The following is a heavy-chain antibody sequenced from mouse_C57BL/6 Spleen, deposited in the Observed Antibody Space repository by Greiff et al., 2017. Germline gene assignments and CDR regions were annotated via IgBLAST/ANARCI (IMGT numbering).Heavy chain of an antibody. D-gene: IGHD2-10*02. J-gene: IGHJ4*01. CDR2: ISSGGDYI. V-gene: IGHV5-9-1*02. CDR1: GFTFSSYA. CDR3: TRGGYGNLYAMDY. Sequence: EVKVVESGEGLVKPGGSLKLSCAASGFTFSSYAMSWVRQTPEKRLEWVAYISSGGDYIYYADTVKGRFTISRDNARNTLYLQMSSLKSEDTAMYYCTRGGYGNLYAMDYWGQGTSVTVSS.